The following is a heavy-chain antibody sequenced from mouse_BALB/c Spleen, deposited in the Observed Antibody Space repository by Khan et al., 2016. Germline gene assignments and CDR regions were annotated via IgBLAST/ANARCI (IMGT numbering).Heavy chain of an antibody. CDR1: GSTFRDAW. V-gene: IGHV6-6*01. J-gene: IGHJ4*01. CDR2: IRSKANNHAT. Sequence: EVKLEVSGGGLVQPGGSMKLSCAASGSTFRDAWMDWVRQSPGKGLEWVAEIRSKANNHATYYAESVKGRFTISSDDSKISVYLQMNSLRAEDTGINYCTLYGKGAIDYWGQGTSVTVSS. CDR3: TLYGKGAIDY. D-gene: IGHD2-10*02.